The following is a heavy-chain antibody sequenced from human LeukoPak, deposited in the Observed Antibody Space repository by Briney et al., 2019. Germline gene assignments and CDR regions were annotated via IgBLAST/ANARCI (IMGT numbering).Heavy chain of an antibody. J-gene: IGHJ5*02. Sequence: ASVKVSCKASGYTFTSYDINWVRQATGQGLEWMGWMNPNSGGTSYAQKFQGRVTMTRDTSISTVYVELSRLRSDDTAVYYCARSDSYTWFDPWGQGTLVTVSS. CDR1: GYTFTSYD. CDR2: MNPNSGGT. D-gene: IGHD2-15*01. CDR3: ARSDSYTWFDP. V-gene: IGHV1-2*02.